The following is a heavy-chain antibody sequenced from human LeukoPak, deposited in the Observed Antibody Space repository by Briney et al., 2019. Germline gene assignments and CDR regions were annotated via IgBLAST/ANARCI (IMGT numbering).Heavy chain of an antibody. D-gene: IGHD3-10*01. CDR3: AREGGITMVRGVIIPEYSDY. J-gene: IGHJ4*02. V-gene: IGHV1-69*06. CDR1: GGTFSSYA. CDR2: IIPIFGTA. Sequence: SVKVSCKASGGTFSSYAISWVRQAPGQGLEWMGGIIPIFGTANYAQKFQGRVTITADKSTSTAYMELSSLRSEDTAVYYCAREGGITMVRGVIIPEYSDYWGQGTLVTVSS.